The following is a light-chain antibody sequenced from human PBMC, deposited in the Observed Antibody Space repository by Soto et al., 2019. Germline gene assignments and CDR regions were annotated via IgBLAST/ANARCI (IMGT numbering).Light chain of an antibody. J-gene: IGKJ4*01. CDR1: QSVSSSY. CDR2: GAS. V-gene: IGKV3-20*01. Sequence: EIVLTQSPGTLSLSPGERATLSCRASQSVSSSYLAWYQQKPGQAPRLLIYGASSRATGIPDRFSGSGSVTDFTLTISRLETEDFAADYCETYGSSPGFAFGGGTKVEIK. CDR3: ETYGSSPGFA.